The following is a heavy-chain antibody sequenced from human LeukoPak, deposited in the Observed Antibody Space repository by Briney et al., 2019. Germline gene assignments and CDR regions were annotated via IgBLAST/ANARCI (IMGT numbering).Heavy chain of an antibody. D-gene: IGHD5-18*01. V-gene: IGHV1-8*01. J-gene: IGHJ5*02. CDR1: GYTFTSYD. Sequence: GASLKFSCKASGYTFTSYDINWVLQDTRQALEWMGWMNPNSGNTGHAQKFQGRVTMTRNTSISTAYMELSSLRSEDTAVYYCASGYSYEGDTWGQGTLVTVSS. CDR3: ASGYSYEGDT. CDR2: MNPNSGNT.